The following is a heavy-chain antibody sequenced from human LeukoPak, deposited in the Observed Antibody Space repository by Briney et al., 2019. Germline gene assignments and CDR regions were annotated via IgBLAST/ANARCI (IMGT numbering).Heavy chain of an antibody. J-gene: IGHJ4*02. CDR2: ISGSGGST. CDR1: GFTFSSYA. CDR3: AKDKVDTAMGPFDY. Sequence: PGGSLRLSCAASGFTFSSYAMSWVRQAPGKGLEWVSAISGSGGSTYYADSVKGRFTISRDNAKNSLYLQMNSLRAEDTALYYCAKDKVDTAMGPFDYWGQGTLVTVSS. D-gene: IGHD5-18*01. V-gene: IGHV3-23*01.